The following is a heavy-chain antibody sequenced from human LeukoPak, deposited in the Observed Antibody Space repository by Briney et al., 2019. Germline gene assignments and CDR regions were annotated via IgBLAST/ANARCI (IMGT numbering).Heavy chain of an antibody. CDR2: IWYDGSSK. Sequence: GGSLRLSCAASGFTFSSYGMHWVRQAPGKGLEWVAVIWYDGSSKYYADSVKGRFTISRDNSKNTLYLQMNSLRAEDTAMYYCAKSGEQLAYYYYYYMDVWGKGTTVTVSS. CDR3: AKSGEQLAYYYYYYMDV. CDR1: GFTFSSYG. V-gene: IGHV3-33*06. J-gene: IGHJ6*03. D-gene: IGHD6-6*01.